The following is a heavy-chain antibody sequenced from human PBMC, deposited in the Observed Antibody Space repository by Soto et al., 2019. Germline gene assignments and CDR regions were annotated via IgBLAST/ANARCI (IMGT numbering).Heavy chain of an antibody. CDR2: IYYSGST. D-gene: IGHD3-10*01. J-gene: IGHJ4*02. Sequence: SETLSLTCTVSGGSISSYYWSWIRQPPGKGLEWIGYIYYSGSTNYNPSLKSRVTISVDTSKNQFSLKLSSVTAADTAVYYCARVAAYGSGSHHDYWRQGTLVTVSS. V-gene: IGHV4-59*01. CDR3: ARVAAYGSGSHHDY. CDR1: GGSISSYY.